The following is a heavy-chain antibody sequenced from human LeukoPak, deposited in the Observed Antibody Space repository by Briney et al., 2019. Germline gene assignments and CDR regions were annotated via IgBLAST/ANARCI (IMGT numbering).Heavy chain of an antibody. CDR3: AKDSSLYYGSGSPGGFDP. CDR2: ISWDSGSI. D-gene: IGHD3-10*01. J-gene: IGHJ5*02. CDR1: GFTFDDYA. V-gene: IGHV3-9*01. Sequence: GRSLRLSCAASGFTFDDYAMHWVRQAPGKGLEWVSGISWDSGSIGYADSVKGRFTISRDNAKNSLYLQMNSLRAEDTALYYCAKDSSLYYGSGSPGGFDPWGQGTLVPVSS.